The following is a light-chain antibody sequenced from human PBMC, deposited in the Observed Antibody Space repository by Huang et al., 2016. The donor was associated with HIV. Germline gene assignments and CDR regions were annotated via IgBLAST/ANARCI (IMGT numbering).Light chain of an antibody. J-gene: IGKJ1*01. V-gene: IGKV4-1*01. Sequence: DIVMTQSPDSLTVSLGERATIKCRSSQSVLYSSNSKNYLAWFQQKRGRAPRLLIYWASARESGGPDRFSGSGSGTDFTLTIDRLEAEDAAIYYCQQYYRLPQTFGQGTRVEIK. CDR1: QSVLYSSNSKNY. CDR3: QQYYRLPQT. CDR2: WAS.